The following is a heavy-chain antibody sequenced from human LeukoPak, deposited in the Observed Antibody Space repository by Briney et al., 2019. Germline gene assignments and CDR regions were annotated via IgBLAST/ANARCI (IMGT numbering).Heavy chain of an antibody. J-gene: IGHJ4*02. V-gene: IGHV3-23*01. D-gene: IGHD2/OR15-2a*01. Sequence: VGSLRLSCAAPGFTFSSYAMTWVRQAPGKGLEWVSTLSSSGGNTYYADSVKGRFTISRDNSKNTLFLQMNSLRPEDTAVYYCAKDENMVYFDYWGQGTLVTVSS. CDR2: LSSSGGNT. CDR1: GFTFSSYA. CDR3: AKDENMVYFDY.